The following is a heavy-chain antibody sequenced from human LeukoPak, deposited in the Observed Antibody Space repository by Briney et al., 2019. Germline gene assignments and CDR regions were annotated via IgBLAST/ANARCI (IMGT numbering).Heavy chain of an antibody. CDR3: AKANPSNYDAFDI. D-gene: IGHD4-11*01. CDR1: GFTFSICG. CDR2: IWYDGSNK. Sequence: PGRSLRLSCAASGFTFSICGMHWVRQAPGKGLEWVAVIWYDGSNKYYEDSVKGRFTISRDNAKNSLYLQMNSLRAEDTAVYYCAKANPSNYDAFDIWGQGTMVTVSS. V-gene: IGHV3-33*03. J-gene: IGHJ3*02.